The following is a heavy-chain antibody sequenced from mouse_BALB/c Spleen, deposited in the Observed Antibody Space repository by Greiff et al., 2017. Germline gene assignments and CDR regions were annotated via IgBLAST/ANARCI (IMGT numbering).Heavy chain of an antibody. CDR2: IRDKANGYTT. D-gene: IGHD2-3*01. CDR1: GFTFTDYY. CDR3: ARDDGYYANYYAMDY. V-gene: IGHV7-3*02. J-gene: IGHJ4*01. Sequence: DVKLVESGGGLVQPGGSLRLSCATSGFTFTDYYMSWVRQPPGKALEWLGFIRDKANGYTTEYSASVKGQFTISRDKSQSILYLQMNTLRAEDSATYYCARDDGYYANYYAMDYWGQGTSVTVSS.